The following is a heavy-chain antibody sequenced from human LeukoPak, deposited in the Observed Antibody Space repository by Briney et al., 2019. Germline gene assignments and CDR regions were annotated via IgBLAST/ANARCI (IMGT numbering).Heavy chain of an antibody. CDR1: GFNFSSYG. J-gene: IGHJ4*02. Sequence: GGSLRLSCAASGFNFSSYGMHWVRQAPGKGLEWVAVIWYDGSNKYYADSVKGRFTISRDNSKNTLYLQMNSLRAEDTAVYYCARGTTLYDSSGDDFDYWGQGTLVTVSS. CDR3: ARGTTLYDSSGDDFDY. D-gene: IGHD3-22*01. V-gene: IGHV3-33*01. CDR2: IWYDGSNK.